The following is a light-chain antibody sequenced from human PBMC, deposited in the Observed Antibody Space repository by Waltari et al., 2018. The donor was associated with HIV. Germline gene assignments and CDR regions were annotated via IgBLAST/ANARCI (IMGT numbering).Light chain of an antibody. Sequence: VLTQSPVPLCLSPGERATLPCGASQTISGNFLAWYQQRLGLPPSLLIYDASKRASGVPDRFSGAGSGTDVTLTINRLDPEDSAVYFCQQYSSSPWTFGQGTKV. CDR3: QQYSSSPWT. V-gene: IGKV3D-20*01. J-gene: IGKJ1*01. CDR1: QTISGNF. CDR2: DAS.